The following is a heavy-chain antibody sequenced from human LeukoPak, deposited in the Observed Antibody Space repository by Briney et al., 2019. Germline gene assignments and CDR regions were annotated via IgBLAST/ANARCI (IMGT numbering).Heavy chain of an antibody. J-gene: IGHJ6*02. D-gene: IGHD2-2*01. Sequence: SQTLPLTCTVSGGSISSGDYYWSWIRQPPGKGLEWIGYIYYSGSTYYNPSLKSRVTISVDTSKNQFSLKLSSVTAADTAVYYCAREHPIVVVTAAKNYYGMDVWGQGTTVTVSS. CDR2: IYYSGST. CDR1: GGSISSGDYY. CDR3: AREHPIVVVTAAKNYYGMDV. V-gene: IGHV4-30-4*01.